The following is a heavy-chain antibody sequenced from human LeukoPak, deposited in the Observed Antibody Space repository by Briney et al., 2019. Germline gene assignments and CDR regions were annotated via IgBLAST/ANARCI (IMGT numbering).Heavy chain of an antibody. CDR1: GFTFSSYS. D-gene: IGHD4-17*01. Sequence: PGGSLRLSXAASGFTFSSYSMNWVRQAPGKGLEWVSYVSSDSNTIYYADSVKGRFTISRDNAKNSLYLQMNSLRAEDTAVYYCARGLYGDHGGYWGQGTLVTVSS. J-gene: IGHJ4*02. CDR3: ARGLYGDHGGY. V-gene: IGHV3-48*01. CDR2: VSSDSNTI.